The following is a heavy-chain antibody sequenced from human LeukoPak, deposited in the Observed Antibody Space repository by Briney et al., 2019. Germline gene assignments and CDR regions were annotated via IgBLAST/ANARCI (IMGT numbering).Heavy chain of an antibody. J-gene: IGHJ4*02. V-gene: IGHV1-8*01. Sequence: VASVKVSCKASGYTFTSYDINWVRQATGQGLEWMGWMNPNSGNTGYAQKFQGRVTMTRNTSISTAYMELSSLRSEDTAVYYCARDREPLTSSGWPWAYFDYWGQGALVTVSS. D-gene: IGHD6-19*01. CDR2: MNPNSGNT. CDR3: ARDREPLTSSGWPWAYFDY. CDR1: GYTFTSYD.